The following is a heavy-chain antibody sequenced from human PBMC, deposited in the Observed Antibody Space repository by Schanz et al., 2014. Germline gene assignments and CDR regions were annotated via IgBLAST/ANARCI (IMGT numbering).Heavy chain of an antibody. CDR3: ARLPVGYGSGIWDV. CDR1: GFTLSNSD. J-gene: IGHJ6*02. CDR2: IGYLGDT. Sequence: DVQLLESGGGLVQPGGSLRLSCAASGFTLSNSDMHWVRQGTGKGLEWVSTIGYLGDTYYPDSVKGRFTVSRDSGQNSLYLQMNSLRAGDTAVYYCARLPVGYGSGIWDVWGQGTSVTVSS. V-gene: IGHV3-13*01. D-gene: IGHD3-10*01.